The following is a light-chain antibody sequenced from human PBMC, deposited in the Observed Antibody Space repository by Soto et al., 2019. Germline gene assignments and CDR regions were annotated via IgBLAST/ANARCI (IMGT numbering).Light chain of an antibody. CDR3: QQYGSSST. V-gene: IGKV4-1*01. CDR2: GAS. J-gene: IGKJ1*01. Sequence: DIVMTQSPDFLAVSLGERATINCRSSQCVFDSSDNKNYLAWYQQKPGQAPRLLIYGASSRATGIPDRFSGSGSGTDFTLTISRLEPEDFAVYYCQQYGSSSTFGQGTKVDIK. CDR1: QCVFDSSDNKNY.